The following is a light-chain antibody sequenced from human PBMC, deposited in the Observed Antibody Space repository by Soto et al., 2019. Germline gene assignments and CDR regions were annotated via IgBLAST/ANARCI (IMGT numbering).Light chain of an antibody. V-gene: IGKV3-20*01. CDR2: GAS. J-gene: IGKJ4*01. CDR1: QSVTSRY. Sequence: EIVWTQSPGTLSLSPGERATISCRASQSVTSRYLDWYQQKPGQAPRVVIYGASRRATGIPDRFSGSGSGTDFTLTITRLEPEDFAVYYCQQYANSPLTFGGGTTLEIK. CDR3: QQYANSPLT.